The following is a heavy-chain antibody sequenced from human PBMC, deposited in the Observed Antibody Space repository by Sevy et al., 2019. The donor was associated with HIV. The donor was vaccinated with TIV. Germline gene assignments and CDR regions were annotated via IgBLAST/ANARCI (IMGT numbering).Heavy chain of an antibody. D-gene: IGHD3-3*01. CDR2: ISSNGGST. V-gene: IGHV3-64*01. Sequence: GGSLRLSCAASGFTFSSYAMHWVRQAPGKGLEYVSAISSNGGSTYYANSLKGRVTISRDKSKNTLYLQMGSLRAEDMAVYYCARDLEGDRRYYYYMDVWGKGTTVTVSS. CDR1: GFTFSSYA. CDR3: ARDLEGDRRYYYYMDV. J-gene: IGHJ6*03.